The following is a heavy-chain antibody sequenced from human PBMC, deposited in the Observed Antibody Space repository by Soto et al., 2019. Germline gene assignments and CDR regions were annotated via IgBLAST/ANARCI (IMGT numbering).Heavy chain of an antibody. V-gene: IGHV1-2*02. J-gene: IGHJ6*02. CDR2: INPNSGGT. D-gene: IGHD3-3*01. CDR1: GYTFTGYY. CDR3: ARVVYYDFWSGYYTDGGMDV. Sequence: ASVKVSCKASGYTFTGYYMHWVRQAPGQGLEWMGWINPNSGGTNYAQKSQGRVTMTRDTSISTAYMELSRLRSDDTAVYYCARVVYYDFWSGYYTDGGMDVWGQGTTVTVSS.